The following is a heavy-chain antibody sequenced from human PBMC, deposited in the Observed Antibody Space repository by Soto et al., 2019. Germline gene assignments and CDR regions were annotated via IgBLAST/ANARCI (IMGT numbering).Heavy chain of an antibody. CDR1: GGSISTNDW. CDR3: ATRDCTNNVCHFP. CDR2: IHHTGSTT. Sequence: QVQLQESGPGLVKPSETLSLTCAVSGGSISTNDWWTWVRQPPGKGLEWIGDIHHTGSTTNYSPSLQSRVTVSTDKTENQLSLRLTSVTAADTAVYYCATRDCTNNVCHFPWGQGTLVTVSS. J-gene: IGHJ5*02. D-gene: IGHD2-8*01. V-gene: IGHV4-4*02.